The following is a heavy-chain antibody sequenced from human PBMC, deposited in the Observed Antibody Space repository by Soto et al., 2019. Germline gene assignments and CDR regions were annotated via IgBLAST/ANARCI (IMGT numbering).Heavy chain of an antibody. D-gene: IGHD6-6*01. J-gene: IGHJ6*02. CDR3: ARRQYSSSGYYYYGMDV. CDR2: IYPGDSDT. CDR1: GYSFTSYW. Sequence: GESLKISCKGSGYSFTSYWIGWVRQMPGKGLEWMGIIYPGDSDTRYSPSFQGQVTISADKSVSTAYLQWSSLKASDTAMYYCARRQYSSSGYYYYGMDVWGQGTTVTV. V-gene: IGHV5-51*01.